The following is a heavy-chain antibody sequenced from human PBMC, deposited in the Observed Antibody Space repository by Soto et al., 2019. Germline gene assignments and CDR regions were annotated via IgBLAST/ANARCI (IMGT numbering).Heavy chain of an antibody. D-gene: IGHD5-18*01. CDR2: ISSGSSYT. CDR3: ARDRYSARYNYGQNWFYP. J-gene: IGHJ5*02. V-gene: IGHV3-11*05. CDR1: GFTFSDYY. Sequence: QVQLVESGGGLVKPRGSLRLSCAASGFTFSDYYMSWIRQAPGKGLEWVSYISSGSSYTSYADSVKGRFTISRDTSKNSLYLQMDSLRAGDTAVYYCARDRYSARYNYGQNWFYPWCQGTLVIVSS.